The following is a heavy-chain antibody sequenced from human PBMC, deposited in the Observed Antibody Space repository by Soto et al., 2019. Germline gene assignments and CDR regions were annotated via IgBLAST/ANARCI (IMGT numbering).Heavy chain of an antibody. J-gene: IGHJ4*02. D-gene: IGHD3-22*01. CDR2: IYYSGST. Sequence: QVQLQESGPGLVKPSQTLSLTCTVSGGSISSGGYYWSWIRQHPGKGLEWIGYIYYSGSTYYSPSLKSRVTLSVETSKNLCSLKLSSVTAADTAVYYCAGGAYDSSGYRRVYFDYWGQGTLVTVSS. V-gene: IGHV4-31*03. CDR1: GGSISSGGYY. CDR3: AGGAYDSSGYRRVYFDY.